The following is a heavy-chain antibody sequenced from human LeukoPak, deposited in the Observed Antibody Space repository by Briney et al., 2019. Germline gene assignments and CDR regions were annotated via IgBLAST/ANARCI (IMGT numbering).Heavy chain of an antibody. V-gene: IGHV3-21*01. D-gene: IGHD4-23*01. CDR2: ISSSSSYI. CDR1: GFTFSSYS. Sequence: GGSLRLSCAASGFTFSSYSMSWVRQAPGKGLEWVSSISSSSSYIYYADSVKGRFTISRDNAKNSLYLQMNSLRAEDTAVYYCARDYGGNSGYFDYWGQGTLVTVSS. CDR3: ARDYGGNSGYFDY. J-gene: IGHJ4*02.